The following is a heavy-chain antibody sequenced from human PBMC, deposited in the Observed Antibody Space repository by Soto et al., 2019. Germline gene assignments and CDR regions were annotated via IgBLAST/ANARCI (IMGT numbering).Heavy chain of an antibody. V-gene: IGHV3-74*01. CDR1: GFTFSYYW. CDR2: IHSDGSST. Sequence: EVQLVESGGGLVRPGGSLRLSCAASGFTFSYYWMHGVRQAPGKGLVWVSRIHSDGSSTTYADFVKGRFIISRDNARNPVDLQMNSVRVVDTAVYYCARGDRGAFDLWGQGTVVTVSS. J-gene: IGHJ3*01. CDR3: ARGDRGAFDL. D-gene: IGHD1-26*01.